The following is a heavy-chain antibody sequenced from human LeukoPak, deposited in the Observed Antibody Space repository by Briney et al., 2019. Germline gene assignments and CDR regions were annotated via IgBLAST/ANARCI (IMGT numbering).Heavy chain of an antibody. V-gene: IGHV3-30-3*01. CDR3: ARESLEWLLSADY. J-gene: IGHJ4*02. D-gene: IGHD3-3*01. CDR2: ISYDGSNK. Sequence: PGGSLRLSCAASGFTFSSYAMHWVRQAPGKGLEWVAVISYDGSNKYYADSVKGRFTISRDNSKNTLYLQMNSLRAEDTAVYYCARESLEWLLSADYWGQGTLVTVSS. CDR1: GFTFSSYA.